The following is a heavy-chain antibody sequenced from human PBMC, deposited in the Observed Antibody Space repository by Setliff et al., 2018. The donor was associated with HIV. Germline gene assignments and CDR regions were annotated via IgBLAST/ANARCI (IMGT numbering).Heavy chain of an antibody. D-gene: IGHD3-10*01. CDR3: ARGSVFWDRGKHFQYMDV. CDR2: LNHRGSI. V-gene: IGHV4-34*01. CDR1: GGSFSGYF. Sequence: SETLSLTCASYGGSFSGYFWIWIRQPPGKGLVWIGELNHRGSIYYNSSLKSRVTIAVDTSKNQFSLNLSAVTAADTAVYYCARGSVFWDRGKHFQYMDVWSKGTTVTDSS. J-gene: IGHJ6*03.